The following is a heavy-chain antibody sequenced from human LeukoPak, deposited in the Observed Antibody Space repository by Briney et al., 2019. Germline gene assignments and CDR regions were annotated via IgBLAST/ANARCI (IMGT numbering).Heavy chain of an antibody. V-gene: IGHV1-69*06. J-gene: IGHJ4*02. CDR3: ARDEGGEMATIVY. D-gene: IGHD5-24*01. CDR2: IIPIFGTA. Sequence: SVKVSCKASGGTFSSYAISWVRQAPGQGLEWMGGIIPIFGTANYAQKFQGRVTITADKSTSTAYMELSSLRSEDTAVYYCARDEGGEMATIVYWGQGTLVTVSS. CDR1: GGTFSSYA.